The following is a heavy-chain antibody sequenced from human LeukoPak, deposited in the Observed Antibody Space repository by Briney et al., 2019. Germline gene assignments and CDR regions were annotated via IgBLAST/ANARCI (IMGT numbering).Heavy chain of an antibody. Sequence: KTSETLSLTCTVSGASISSSSYYWGWIRQPPGKELEWIGTIYYSGTYYNPSLKSRVTISVDTSKNQFSLKLSSVTAADTAVYYCATDRGYNWNDQRFDPWGQGTLVTVSS. CDR3: ATDRGYNWNDQRFDP. D-gene: IGHD1-1*01. J-gene: IGHJ5*02. CDR1: GASISSSSYY. CDR2: IYYSGT. V-gene: IGHV4-39*07.